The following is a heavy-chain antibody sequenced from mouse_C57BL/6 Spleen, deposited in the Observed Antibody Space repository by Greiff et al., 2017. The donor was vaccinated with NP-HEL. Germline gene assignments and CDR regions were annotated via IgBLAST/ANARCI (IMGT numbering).Heavy chain of an antibody. Sequence: EVKLVESGGGLVKPGGSLKLSCAASGFTFSSYAMSWVRQTPEKRLEWVATISDGGSYTYYPDNVKGRFTISRDNAKNNLYLQMSHLKSEDTAMYYCARDSYYYGTYLDYWGQGTTLTVSS. V-gene: IGHV5-4*01. J-gene: IGHJ2*01. D-gene: IGHD1-1*01. CDR1: GFTFSSYA. CDR3: ARDSYYYGTYLDY. CDR2: ISDGGSYT.